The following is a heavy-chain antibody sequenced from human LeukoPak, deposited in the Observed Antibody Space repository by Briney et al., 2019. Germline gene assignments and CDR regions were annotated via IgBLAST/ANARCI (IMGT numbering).Heavy chain of an antibody. CDR1: GGTFSSYA. CDR3: ASSLSGYNYEGGFNWFDP. Sequence: ASVKVSCKASGGTFSSYAISWVRQAPGQGLEWMGGIIPIFGTANYAQKFQGRVTITTDESTSTAYMELSSLRSEDMAVYYCASSLSGYNYEGGFNWFDPWGQGTLVTVSS. J-gene: IGHJ5*02. CDR2: IIPIFGTA. V-gene: IGHV1-69*05. D-gene: IGHD5-24*01.